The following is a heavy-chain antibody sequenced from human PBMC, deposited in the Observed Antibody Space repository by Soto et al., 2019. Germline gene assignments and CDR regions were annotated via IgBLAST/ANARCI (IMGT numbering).Heavy chain of an antibody. CDR1: GFTFSDYY. Sequence: PGGSLRLSCAASGFTFSDYYMSWIRQAPGKGLEWVSYISSSGSNIYYADSVKGRFTISRDNAKNSLCLQMNSLRAEDTAVYYCAREVVPAAHYYYYYMDVWGKGTTVTVSS. V-gene: IGHV3-11*01. D-gene: IGHD2-2*01. CDR3: AREVVPAAHYYYYYMDV. CDR2: ISSSGSNI. J-gene: IGHJ6*03.